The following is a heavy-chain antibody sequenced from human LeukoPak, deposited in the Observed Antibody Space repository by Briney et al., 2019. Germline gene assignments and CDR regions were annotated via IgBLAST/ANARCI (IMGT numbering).Heavy chain of an antibody. Sequence: SETLSLTCTVSGGSISSGDYYWSWIRQPPGKGLEWVGYIYYSGSTYYNPSLKSRVTISVDTSENQFSLKLRSVTAADTAVYYCAREGDPEGHWGQGTLVTVSS. J-gene: IGHJ4*02. CDR1: GGSISSGDYY. D-gene: IGHD1-14*01. CDR2: IYYSGST. CDR3: AREGDPEGH. V-gene: IGHV4-30-4*01.